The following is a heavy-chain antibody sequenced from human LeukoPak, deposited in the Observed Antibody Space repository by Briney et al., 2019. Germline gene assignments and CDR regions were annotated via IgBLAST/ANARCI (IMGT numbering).Heavy chain of an antibody. CDR3: ARLLYYDILTGYSPYYFDY. J-gene: IGHJ4*02. D-gene: IGHD3-9*01. CDR2: IYYTEST. V-gene: IGHV4-39*01. Sequence: SETLSLTCTVSGGSISSSSYYWGWIRQPPGKGLEWIGNIYYTESTYYNPSLKSRVTISVDTSKNQFSLKLYSVTAADTAIYYCARLLYYDILTGYSPYYFDYWGQGTLVTVSS. CDR1: GGSISSSSYY.